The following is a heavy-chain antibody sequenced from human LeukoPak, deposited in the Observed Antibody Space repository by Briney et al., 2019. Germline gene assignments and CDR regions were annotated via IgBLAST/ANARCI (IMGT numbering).Heavy chain of an antibody. CDR2: IIPILGIA. Sequence: SVTVSCTASGGTFSSYAISWVRQAPGQGLEWMGRIIPILGIANYAQKFQGRVTITADKSTSTAYMELSSLRSEDTAVYYCARVEEGMDSGSYWGQGTLVTVSS. J-gene: IGHJ4*02. V-gene: IGHV1-69*04. D-gene: IGHD1-26*01. CDR3: ARVEEGMDSGSY. CDR1: GGTFSSYA.